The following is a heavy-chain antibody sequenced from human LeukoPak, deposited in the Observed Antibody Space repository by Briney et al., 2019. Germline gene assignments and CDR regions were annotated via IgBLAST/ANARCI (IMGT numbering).Heavy chain of an antibody. CDR3: ARGGVTAGFDY. D-gene: IGHD4-11*01. J-gene: IGHJ4*02. CDR1: GFTLGASW. Sequence: PGGSLRLSCAASGFTLGASWMTWVRQAPGKGPEWVANISREGTKIDYLDSVKGRFIISRDSAKNALYLQMNSLRADDTAIYYCARGGVTAGFDYWGQGTLVTVSS. CDR2: ISREGTKI. V-gene: IGHV3-7*01.